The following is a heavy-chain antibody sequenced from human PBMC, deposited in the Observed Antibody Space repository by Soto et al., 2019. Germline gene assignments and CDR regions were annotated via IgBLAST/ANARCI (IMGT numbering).Heavy chain of an antibody. J-gene: IGHJ3*02. V-gene: IGHV4-59*01. CDR3: ARVSPQKGYYDSSGYLGAFDI. CDR1: GGSISSYY. D-gene: IGHD3-22*01. CDR2: IYYSGST. Sequence: AETLALTCAVAGGSISSYYGSWIRQPPGKGLEWIGYIYYSGSTNYNPSLKSRVNISVDTSKNQFSLKLSSVTAADTAVYYCARVSPQKGYYDSSGYLGAFDIWGQGTMVTVSS.